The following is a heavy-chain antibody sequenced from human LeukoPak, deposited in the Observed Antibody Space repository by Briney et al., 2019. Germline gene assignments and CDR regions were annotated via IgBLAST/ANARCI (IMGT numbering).Heavy chain of an antibody. CDR2: INPNTGGT. J-gene: IGHJ5*02. Sequence: ASVKVSCKPSGYTFTDYYLHWVRQAPGQGLQWLGWINPNTGGTSYPQKFQGRVTMTRDTSTSTVYMELRSLRSEDTAIYYCARDNSVGDNAWWFDPWGQGTLVTVSS. CDR3: ARDNSVGDNAWWFDP. CDR1: GYTFTDYY. D-gene: IGHD1-26*01. V-gene: IGHV1-2*02.